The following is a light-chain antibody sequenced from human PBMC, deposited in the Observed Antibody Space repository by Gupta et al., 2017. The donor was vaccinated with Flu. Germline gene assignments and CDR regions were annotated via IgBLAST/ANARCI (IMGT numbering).Light chain of an antibody. CDR2: DTA. V-gene: IGKV3-11*01. Sequence: VLTQSPASLSFSPGERATISCRASQSGSHFLAWYQQRPGEAPRLLIYDTANRATGIPARFSGSGSGTDFTLTINSLEPEDFAVYYCQQRSNWPPVTFGQGTRLEIK. CDR1: QSGSHF. CDR3: QQRSNWPPVT. J-gene: IGKJ5*01.